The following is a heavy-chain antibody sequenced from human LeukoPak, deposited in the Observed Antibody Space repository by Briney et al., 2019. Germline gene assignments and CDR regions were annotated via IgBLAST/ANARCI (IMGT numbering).Heavy chain of an antibody. CDR2: INQDGSEK. J-gene: IGHJ4*02. Sequence: GGPLRLSCAASGFTFSTYWMSWLRPAPGKGREWVANINQDGSEKYYVDSVKGRFAVSRDNAKNSLYRKMKSLRAEDTAVYYCARDKSYGDSEDYWGQGTLVTVSS. V-gene: IGHV3-7*05. D-gene: IGHD4-17*01. CDR3: ARDKSYGDSEDY. CDR1: GFTFSTYW.